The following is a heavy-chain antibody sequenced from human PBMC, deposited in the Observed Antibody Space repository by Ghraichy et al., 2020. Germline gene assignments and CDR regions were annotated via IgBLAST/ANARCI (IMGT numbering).Heavy chain of an antibody. CDR2: LYGGGTI. CDR3: ARGRYSGSDGDFDY. CDR1: GFTVSRNF. D-gene: IGHD5-12*01. V-gene: IGHV3-53*01. J-gene: IGHJ4*02. Sequence: GGSLRLSCAASGFTVSRNFMSWVRQAPGKGLEWVSILYGGGTINYADSVKGRFTISRDNSENTLYLQMNSLRAEDTAVYYCARGRYSGSDGDFDYWGQGTLVTVSS.